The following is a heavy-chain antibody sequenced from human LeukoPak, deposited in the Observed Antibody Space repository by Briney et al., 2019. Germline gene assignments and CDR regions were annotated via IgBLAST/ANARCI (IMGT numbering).Heavy chain of an antibody. J-gene: IGHJ4*02. Sequence: GGSLRLSCAASGFAFSTYSMNWVRQAPGKGLEWVSSISSSSTYIYYADSVKGRVTISRDNAKNSLYLQMNSLRAEDTAVYYCARVLSGCETTRCELDYWGQGALVTVSS. V-gene: IGHV3-21*01. D-gene: IGHD1-26*01. CDR3: ARVLSGCETTRCELDY. CDR1: GFAFSTYS. CDR2: ISSSSTYI.